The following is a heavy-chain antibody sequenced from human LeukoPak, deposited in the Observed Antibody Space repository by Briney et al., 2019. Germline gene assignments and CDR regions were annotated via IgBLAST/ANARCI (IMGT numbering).Heavy chain of an antibody. CDR2: ISSSSSYI. CDR3: ARDASYSSGSAFDI. V-gene: IGHV3-21*01. J-gene: IGHJ3*02. D-gene: IGHD6-19*01. Sequence: GGSLRLSCAASGFTFSSYSMNWVRQAPGKGLEWVSSISSSSSYIYFADSVKGRFTISRDNAKNSLYLQMNSLRAEDTAVYYCARDASYSSGSAFDIWGQGTMVTVSS. CDR1: GFTFSSYS.